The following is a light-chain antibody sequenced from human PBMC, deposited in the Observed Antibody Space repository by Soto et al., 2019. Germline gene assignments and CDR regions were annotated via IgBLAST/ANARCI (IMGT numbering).Light chain of an antibody. J-gene: IGKJ2*01. V-gene: IGKV3-11*01. CDR2: DAS. Sequence: EIVLTQSPATLSLSPGERATLSCRASQGVSSYLAWYQHEPGQAPRLLIYDASTRATDIPARFSGSGSGTEFTLTISSLESEDFAVYFCQQYQNWPPLYAFGQGTQLEIK. CDR3: QQYQNWPPLYA. CDR1: QGVSSY.